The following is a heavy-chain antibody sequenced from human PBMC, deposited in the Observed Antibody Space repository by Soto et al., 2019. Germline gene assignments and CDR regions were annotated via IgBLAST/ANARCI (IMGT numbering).Heavy chain of an antibody. CDR2: ISYSGST. J-gene: IGHJ6*03. CDR1: GGSLNNYY. V-gene: IGHV4-59*08. CDR3: ARTFWSGLRLDYYYMDV. Sequence: SETLSLTCTVSGGSLNNYYWSWIRQPPGKGLEWIGYISYSGSTNYTPSLRSLVSISVDRSKNQFSLRLGSVTAADTAVYHCARTFWSGLRLDYYYMDVWGKGTTVTVSS. D-gene: IGHD3-3*01.